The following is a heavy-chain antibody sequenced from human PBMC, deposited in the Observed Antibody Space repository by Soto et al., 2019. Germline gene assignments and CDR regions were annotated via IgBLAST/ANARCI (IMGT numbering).Heavy chain of an antibody. CDR2: FDPEDGET. CDR1: GYTLTELS. J-gene: IGHJ1*01. CDR3: ATESLLYYDSSGPPSACFQH. Sequence: ASVKVSCKVSGYTLTELSMHWVRQAPGKGLEWMGGFDPEDGETIYAQKFQGRVTMTEDTSTDTAYMELSSLRSEDTAVYYCATESLLYYDSSGPPSACFQHWGQGTLVTVSS. V-gene: IGHV1-24*01. D-gene: IGHD3-22*01.